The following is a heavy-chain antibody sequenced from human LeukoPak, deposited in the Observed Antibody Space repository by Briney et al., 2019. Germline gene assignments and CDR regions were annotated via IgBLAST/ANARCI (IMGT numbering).Heavy chain of an antibody. Sequence: PSETLSLTCAVSGYSISSGYYWGWIRQPPGKGLEWIGSIYHSGSTYYNPSLKSRVTISVDTSKHQFSLKLSSVTAADTAVYYCARLAYSSGCRWGQGTLVTVSS. CDR3: ARLAYSSGCR. V-gene: IGHV4-38-2*01. CDR2: IYHSGST. CDR1: GYSISSGYY. J-gene: IGHJ4*02. D-gene: IGHD6-19*01.